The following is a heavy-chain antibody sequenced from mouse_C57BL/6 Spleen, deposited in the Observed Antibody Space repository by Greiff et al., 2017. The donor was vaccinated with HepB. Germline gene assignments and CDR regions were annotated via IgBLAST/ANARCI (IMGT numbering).Heavy chain of an antibody. CDR2: ISDGGSYT. CDR1: GFTFSSYA. Sequence: EVMLVESGGGLVKPGGSLKLSCAASGFTFSSYAMSWVRQTPEKRLEWVATISDGGSYTYYPDNVKCRFTISRDNATNNLYLQMSRLKSEDTAMYYCARFNGYYYAMDYWGQGTSVTVSS. D-gene: IGHD2-2*01. J-gene: IGHJ4*01. V-gene: IGHV5-4*03. CDR3: ARFNGYYYAMDY.